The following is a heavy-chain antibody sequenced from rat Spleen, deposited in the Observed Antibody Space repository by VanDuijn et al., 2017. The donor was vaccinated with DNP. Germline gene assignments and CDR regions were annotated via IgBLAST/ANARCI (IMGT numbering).Heavy chain of an antibody. J-gene: IGHJ1*01. CDR3: TRDSGDWYFDF. V-gene: IGHV5-31*01. Sequence: EVQLVESGGGPVQPGRSLKLSCVASGFIFSNYWMTWIRQAPGKGLEWVASITNSGGSTYYRDSVKGRFTISSDNAKSTLYLQMDSLRSEDMATYYCTRDSGDWYFDFWGPGTMVTVSS. D-gene: IGHD1-1*01. CDR2: ITNSGGST. CDR1: GFIFSNYW.